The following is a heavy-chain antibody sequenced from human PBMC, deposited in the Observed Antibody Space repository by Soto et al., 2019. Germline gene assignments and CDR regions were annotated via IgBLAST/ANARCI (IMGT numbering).Heavy chain of an antibody. CDR2: IYYSGST. CDR1: GGSISSGGYY. V-gene: IGHV4-31*03. CDR3: SGATTVVTLFDY. D-gene: IGHD4-17*01. Sequence: PSETLSLTCTVSGGSISSGGYYWSWIRQHPGKGLEWIGYIYYSGSTYYNPSLKSRVTISVDTSKNQFSLKLSSVTAADTAVYYCSGATTVVTLFDYWGQGTLVTVSS. J-gene: IGHJ4*02.